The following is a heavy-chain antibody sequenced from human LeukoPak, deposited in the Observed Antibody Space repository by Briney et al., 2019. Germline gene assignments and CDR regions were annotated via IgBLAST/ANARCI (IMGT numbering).Heavy chain of an antibody. CDR2: INHSGST. CDR3: ARISLRYFDWLSHDDAFDI. V-gene: IGHV4-34*01. J-gene: IGHJ3*02. CDR1: GGSSSGYY. Sequence: SETLSLTCAVYGGSSSGYYWSWIRQPPGKGLEWIGEINHSGSTNYNPSLKSRVTISVDTSKNQFSLKLSSVTAADTAVYYCARISLRYFDWLSHDDAFDIWGQGTMVTVSS. D-gene: IGHD3-9*01.